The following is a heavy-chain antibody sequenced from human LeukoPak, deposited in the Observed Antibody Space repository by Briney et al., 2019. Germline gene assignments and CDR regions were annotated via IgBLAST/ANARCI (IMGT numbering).Heavy chain of an antibody. J-gene: IGHJ4*02. CDR3: ARAYYYGSGSYSNY. D-gene: IGHD3-10*01. CDR1: GGSFSGYY. CDR2: INHSGST. V-gene: IGHV4-34*01. Sequence: PSETKSLTCAVYGGSFSGYYWSWIRQPPGKGLEWIGEINHSGSTNYNPSLKSRVTISVDTSKNQFSLKLSSVTAADTAVYYCARAYYYGSGSYSNYWGQGTLVTVSS.